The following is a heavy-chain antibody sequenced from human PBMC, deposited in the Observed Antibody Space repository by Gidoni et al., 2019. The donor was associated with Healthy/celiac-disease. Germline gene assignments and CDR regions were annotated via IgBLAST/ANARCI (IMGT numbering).Heavy chain of an antibody. J-gene: IGHJ5*02. CDR3: ARAKGYYYDSSGYGPNWFDP. Sequence: QVQLQESGPGLVKPSQTLSLTCTVYGGSISSGSYYWTWIRQPAGKGLEWIGRIYTIGSTNYNPSLKSRVTIAVDTSKNQFSLKLSSVTAADTAVYYCARAKGYYYDSSGYGPNWFDPWGQGTLVTVSS. D-gene: IGHD3-22*01. CDR2: IYTIGST. V-gene: IGHV4-61*02. CDR1: GGSISSGSYY.